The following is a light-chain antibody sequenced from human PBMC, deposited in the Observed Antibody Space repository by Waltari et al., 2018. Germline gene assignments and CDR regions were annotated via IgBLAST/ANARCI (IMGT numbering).Light chain of an antibody. V-gene: IGLV3-1*01. Sequence: SYDLTQPPSVSVSPGQTATITCSGDKLGDKYTSWYQQRPGQSPILVIFQDTNRPSGIPERFSGSNSGNTATLAISGTQPMDEAKYYCQAWGSGTVVFGGGTMLTVL. CDR3: QAWGSGTVV. CDR1: KLGDKY. CDR2: QDT. J-gene: IGLJ2*01.